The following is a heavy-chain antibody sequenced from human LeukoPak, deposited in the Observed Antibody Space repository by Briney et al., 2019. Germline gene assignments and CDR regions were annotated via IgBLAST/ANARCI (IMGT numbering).Heavy chain of an antibody. CDR2: NYYGGST. D-gene: IGHD2-2*01. CDR3: ARPRDCSSTSCYPYYDFWSGRGAFDI. Sequence: PSETLSLTCTVSGGSISSSSYYWGWSRQPPGKGLEWIGSNYYGGSTYYKPPLKSRVTISVDTSKNQFSLKLSSVTAADTAVYYCARPRDCSSTSCYPYYDFWSGRGAFDIWGQGTMVTVSS. CDR1: GGSISSSSYY. V-gene: IGHV4-39*01. J-gene: IGHJ3*02.